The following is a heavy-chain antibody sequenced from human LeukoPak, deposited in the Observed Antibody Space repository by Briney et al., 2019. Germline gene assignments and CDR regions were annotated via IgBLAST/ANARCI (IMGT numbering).Heavy chain of an antibody. J-gene: IGHJ5*02. D-gene: IGHD6-19*01. CDR2: IAYDGSLR. CDR3: AKEPAPHAGGWYFPDDH. V-gene: IGHV3-30*18. CDR1: GFRFNDYG. Sequence: PGGSLRLPCAASGFRFNDYGMHWVRQAPGKGLEWVAVIAYDGSLRYYADYVEGRFTISRDNSKDTLFLQIYSLRSEDTAVYYCAKEPAPHAGGWYFPDDHWGQGTLVTVSS.